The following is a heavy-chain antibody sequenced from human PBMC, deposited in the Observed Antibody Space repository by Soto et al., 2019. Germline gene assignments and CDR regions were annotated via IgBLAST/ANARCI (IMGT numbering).Heavy chain of an antibody. J-gene: IGHJ6*02. V-gene: IGHV4-59*01. Sequence: QVQLQESGPGLVKPSETLSLTCTVSGGSISSYYWSWIRQPPGKGLEWIGYIYYSGSTNYNPSLKSRVTRSVDTSKNQFSLKLSSVTAADTAVYYCARESARDYYYGMDVWGQGTTVTVSS. CDR3: ARESARDYYYGMDV. CDR2: IYYSGST. CDR1: GGSISSYY.